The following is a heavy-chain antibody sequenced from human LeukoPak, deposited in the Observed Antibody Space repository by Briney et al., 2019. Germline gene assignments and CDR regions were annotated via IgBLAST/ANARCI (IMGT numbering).Heavy chain of an antibody. D-gene: IGHD3-3*01. J-gene: IGHJ4*02. V-gene: IGHV3-30*02. CDR1: GFTFSSYG. CDR2: IRYDGSNK. CDR3: AKVSPYYDFWSGSGPMGYFDY. Sequence: GGSLRLSCAASGFTFSSYGMHWVRQAPGKGLEWVAFIRYDGSNKYYADSVKGRFTISRDNSKNTLYLQMNSLRAEDTAVYYCAKVSPYYDFWSGSGPMGYFDYWGQGTLVTVSS.